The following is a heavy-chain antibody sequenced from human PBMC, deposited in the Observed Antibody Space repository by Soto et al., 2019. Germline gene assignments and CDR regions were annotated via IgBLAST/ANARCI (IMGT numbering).Heavy chain of an antibody. CDR1: GFSLSTSGVG. CDR3: AHVYGGYDNFDY. Sequence: QITLKESGPTLVKPTQTLTLTCTFSGFSLSTSGVGVGWIRQPPGKALEWLALIYWDDDKRYRPSLKSRLTTTKDTSKKQVVLTMTNMDPVDTATYYCAHVYGGYDNFDYWGQGTLVTVSS. D-gene: IGHD5-12*01. CDR2: IYWDDDK. J-gene: IGHJ4*02. V-gene: IGHV2-5*02.